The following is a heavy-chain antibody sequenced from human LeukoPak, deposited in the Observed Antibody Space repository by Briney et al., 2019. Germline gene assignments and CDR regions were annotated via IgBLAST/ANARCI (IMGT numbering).Heavy chain of an antibody. CDR3: IRDLFDDYSLDY. D-gene: IGHD3-16*01. J-gene: IGHJ4*02. CDR2: INSDSSLM. V-gene: IGHV3-21*01. CDR1: GFTFSSYS. Sequence: GGSLRLSCAASGFTFSSYSMNWVRQAPGKGLEWVSSINSDSSLMFYAESVKGRFTISRDNARNSLYLQMNSLRAEDTAVYYCIRDLFDDYSLDYWGQGSLVTVSS.